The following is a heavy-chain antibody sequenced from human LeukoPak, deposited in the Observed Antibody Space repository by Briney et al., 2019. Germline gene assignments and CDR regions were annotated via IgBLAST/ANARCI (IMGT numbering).Heavy chain of an antibody. Sequence: ASVKVSCKASGYTFTSYAMNWVRQAPGQGLEWMGWISAYNGNTNYAQKLQGRVTMTTDTSTSTAYMELRSLRSDDTAVYYCARDSHDILTGMNWFDPWGQGTLVTVSS. CDR1: GYTFTSYA. CDR3: ARDSHDILTGMNWFDP. CDR2: ISAYNGNT. J-gene: IGHJ5*02. D-gene: IGHD3-9*01. V-gene: IGHV1-18*01.